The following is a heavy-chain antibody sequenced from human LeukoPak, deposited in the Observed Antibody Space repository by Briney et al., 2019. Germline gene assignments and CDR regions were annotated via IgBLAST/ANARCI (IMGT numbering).Heavy chain of an antibody. V-gene: IGHV3-72*01. J-gene: IGHJ5*02. Sequence: GGSLRLSCAASGFTFSDYYMDWVRQAPGKGLEWVGRTRNEANGYSTEYAASVKGRFTISRDNAKNSLYLQMNSLRAEDTAVYYCARDSGDRMTTVVTRTKDHSGEIDPWGQGTLVTVSS. CDR1: GFTFSDYY. CDR3: ARDSGDRMTTVVTRTKDHSGEIDP. CDR2: TRNEANGYST. D-gene: IGHD4-23*01.